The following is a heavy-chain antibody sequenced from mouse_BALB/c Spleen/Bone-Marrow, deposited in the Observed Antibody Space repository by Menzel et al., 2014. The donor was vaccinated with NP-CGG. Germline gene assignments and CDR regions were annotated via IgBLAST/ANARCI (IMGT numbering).Heavy chain of an antibody. V-gene: IGHV1-7*01. CDR2: INPSTGYT. CDR3: ARNYDYDGGYYAMDY. CDR1: GYNFISYW. Sequence: QVQLQQSGAELAKPGASVKMSCKASGYNFISYWMHWVKQRPGQGLEWIGYINPSTGYTEYNQKSKDKATLTADKSSSKAYMQLSSLTSEDSAVYYCARNYDYDGGYYAMDYWGQGTSVTVSS. D-gene: IGHD2-4*01. J-gene: IGHJ4*01.